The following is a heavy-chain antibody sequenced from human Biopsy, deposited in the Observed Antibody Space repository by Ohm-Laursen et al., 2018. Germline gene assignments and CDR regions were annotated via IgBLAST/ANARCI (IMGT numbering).Heavy chain of an antibody. Sequence: SLRLSCSAAGFKFDDYAMHWVRQTPGKGLEWVSGMSRNNGFKGYADSVGGRFTISRDNGQNSLYLQMNNLITKDTAVYYCARDISPSTFPENTLDIWGQGTMVTVSS. J-gene: IGHJ3*02. D-gene: IGHD2/OR15-2a*01. CDR3: ARDISPSTFPENTLDI. V-gene: IGHV3-9*01. CDR2: MSRNNGFK. CDR1: GFKFDDYA.